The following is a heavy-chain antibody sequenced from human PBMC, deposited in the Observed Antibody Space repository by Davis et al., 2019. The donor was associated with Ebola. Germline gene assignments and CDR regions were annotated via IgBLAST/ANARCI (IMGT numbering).Heavy chain of an antibody. D-gene: IGHD1-1*01. CDR3: ARGHNEGVDY. Sequence: SETLSLTCTVSGGSISTYYWNWIRQPPGKGLEWIGYIYYTGSTNYNPSLKSRVTISINTSTKHFSLKLRSVTAADTAVYYCARGHNEGVDYWGQGTLVTVSS. CDR2: IYYTGST. V-gene: IGHV4-59*01. J-gene: IGHJ4*02. CDR1: GGSISTYY.